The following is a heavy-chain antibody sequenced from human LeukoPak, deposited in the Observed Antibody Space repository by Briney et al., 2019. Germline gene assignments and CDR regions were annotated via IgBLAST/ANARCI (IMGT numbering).Heavy chain of an antibody. CDR2: VRYDGSNK. J-gene: IGHJ6*03. CDR3: AKDVAPSNYYYMDV. Sequence: GGSLRLSCAASGFTFSSYGMHWVRQAPGKGLEWVAFVRYDGSNKQFADSVKGRFTMSRDNSKKTLFLLMNSLTTEDTAVYYCAKDVAPSNYYYMDVWGKGTTVTVPS. V-gene: IGHV3-30*02. CDR1: GFTFSSYG.